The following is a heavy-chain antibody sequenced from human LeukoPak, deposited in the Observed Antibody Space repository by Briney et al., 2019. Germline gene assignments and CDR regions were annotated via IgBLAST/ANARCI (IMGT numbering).Heavy chain of an antibody. CDR1: GGSISSSSYY. Sequence: SEILSLTCTVSGGSISSSSYYWGWIRQPPGKGLEWIGSIYYSGSTYYNPSLKSRVTISVDTSKNQFSLKLSSVTAADTAVYYCARHFVVVPAAIGWFDPWGQGTLVTVSS. J-gene: IGHJ5*02. CDR2: IYYSGST. V-gene: IGHV4-39*01. D-gene: IGHD2-2*02. CDR3: ARHFVVVPAAIGWFDP.